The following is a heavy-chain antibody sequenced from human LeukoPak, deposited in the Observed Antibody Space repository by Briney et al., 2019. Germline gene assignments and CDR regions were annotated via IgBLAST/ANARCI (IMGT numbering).Heavy chain of an antibody. CDR2: ISYDGSRK. CDR1: GFPFSSYG. J-gene: IGHJ5*01. Sequence: GGSLRLSCAASGFPFSSYGMHWVRQAPGKGLEWVAVISYDGSRKYYADSVKGRFSISRDNAKNTLYLQMNSLRADDTAVYYCARESGYHGSGFDSWGQGTLVTVSS. CDR3: ARESGYHGSGFDS. D-gene: IGHD3-10*01. V-gene: IGHV3-30*03.